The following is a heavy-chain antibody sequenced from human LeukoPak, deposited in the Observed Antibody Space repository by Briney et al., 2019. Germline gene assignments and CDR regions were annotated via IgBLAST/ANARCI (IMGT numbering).Heavy chain of an antibody. J-gene: IGHJ4*02. CDR2: TYYRSKWYN. D-gene: IGHD6-6*01. CDR1: GDSVSSNSAA. V-gene: IGHV6-1*01. Sequence: SQTLSLTCAISGDSVSSNSAAWNWIRQSPSRGLEWLGRTYYRSKWYNDYAVSVKSRITINPDTSKNQFSLQLNSVTPGDTAVYYCASRLCVSSSPEVFDYWGQGTLVTVSS. CDR3: ASRLCVSSSPEVFDY.